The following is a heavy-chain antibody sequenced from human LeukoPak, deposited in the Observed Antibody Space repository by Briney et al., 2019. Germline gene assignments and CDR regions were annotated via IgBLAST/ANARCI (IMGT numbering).Heavy chain of an antibody. J-gene: IGHJ3*02. CDR1: GFTFSSYW. Sequence: LPGGSLRLSCAASGFTFSSYWMHWVRQAPGKGLVWVSVISGSGSFAYYADSVKGRFTISRDNSKYTMYLQMNGLRAEDTAVYYCAKCYSNNWSDAFDIWGQGTMVTVSS. D-gene: IGHD6-13*01. V-gene: IGHV3-23*01. CDR2: ISGSGSFA. CDR3: AKCYSNNWSDAFDI.